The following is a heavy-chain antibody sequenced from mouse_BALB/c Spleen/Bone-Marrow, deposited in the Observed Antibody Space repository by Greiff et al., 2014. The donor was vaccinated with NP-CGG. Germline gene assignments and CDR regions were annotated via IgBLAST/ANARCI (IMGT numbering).Heavy chain of an antibody. CDR1: GYTFTSYW. Sequence: VQLQQSGAELVRPGASVKLSCRASGYTFTSYWINWVKQRPGQGLEWIGNIYPSDSYTNYNQRFKDKATLTVDKSPSTAYMQLSSPTSEDSAVYYCIRYSNSHYYAMDYWGQGTSVTVSS. CDR3: IRYSNSHYYAMDY. CDR2: IYPSDSYT. V-gene: IGHV1-69*02. J-gene: IGHJ4*01. D-gene: IGHD2-5*01.